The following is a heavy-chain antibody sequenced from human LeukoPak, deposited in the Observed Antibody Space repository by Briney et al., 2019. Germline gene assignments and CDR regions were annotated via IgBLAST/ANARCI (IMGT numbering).Heavy chain of an antibody. CDR3: ARDGRSQPFYMDV. D-gene: IGHD1-14*01. CDR1: GGSFSGYY. V-gene: IGHV4-34*01. Sequence: SETLSLTCAVYGGSFSGYYWSWIRQPPGKGLEWIGEINHSGSTNYNPSLKSRVTISVDTSKNQFSLKLSSVTAADTAVYYCARDGRSQPFYMDVWGKGTTVTVSS. J-gene: IGHJ6*03. CDR2: INHSGST.